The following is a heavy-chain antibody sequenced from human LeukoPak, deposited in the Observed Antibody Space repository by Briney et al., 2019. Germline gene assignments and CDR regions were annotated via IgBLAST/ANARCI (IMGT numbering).Heavy chain of an antibody. D-gene: IGHD3-16*02. CDR2: ISYDGTNE. J-gene: IGHJ4*02. V-gene: IGHV3-30*18. CDR3: AKVSGFKITFGGVID. CDR1: GFTFSNYG. Sequence: GGSLRLSCAASGFTFSNYGMHWVRQAPGKGLEWVAVISYDGTNECYAESVKGRFTISRDNSKNTLYLQMNSLRAEDTAVFYCAKVSGFKITFGGVIDWGQGTPVTVSS.